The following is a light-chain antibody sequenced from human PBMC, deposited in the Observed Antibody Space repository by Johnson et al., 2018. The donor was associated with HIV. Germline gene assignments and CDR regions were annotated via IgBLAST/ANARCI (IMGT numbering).Light chain of an antibody. J-gene: IGLJ1*01. CDR3: GTWVNSRRTAF. V-gene: IGLV1-51*02. CDR1: SSNIGNNY. CDR2: ENN. Sequence: QAVLTQPPSVSAAPGQKVTISCSGSSSNIGNNYVSWYQQFPGTAPKLLIYENNRRPSGVPDRFLGSQSGTSATLGITGLQPGDEDDYFCGTWVNSRRTAFFGTGTKVTVL.